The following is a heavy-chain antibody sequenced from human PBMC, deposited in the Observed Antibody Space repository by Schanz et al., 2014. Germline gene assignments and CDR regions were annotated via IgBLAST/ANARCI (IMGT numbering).Heavy chain of an antibody. CDR3: XXXXXXASGTYHTPNYYYGLDV. V-gene: IGHV4-59*01. CDR1: GGSISSFY. CDR2: IYYSGST. J-gene: IGHJ6*02. Sequence: QVQLQESGPGLVKPSETLSLTCTVSGGSISSFYWSWIRQPPGKGLEWIANIYYSGSTNYNPSLKSXXXXXAKKSKNKFSLKXXXVPAADTAVYYCXXXXXXASGTYHTPNYYYGLDVWGQGTTVTVSS. D-gene: IGHD3-10*01.